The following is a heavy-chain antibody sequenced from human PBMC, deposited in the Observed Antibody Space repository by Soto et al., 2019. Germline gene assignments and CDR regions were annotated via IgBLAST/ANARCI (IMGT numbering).Heavy chain of an antibody. D-gene: IGHD2-2*01. Sequence: PSETLSLTCAVSCGSISSSNWWSWVRQPPGKGLEWIGEIYHSGSTNYNPSLKSRVTISVDKSKNQFSLKLSSVTAADTAVYYCARVVGGYYYGTDVWGQGTTVTVSS. V-gene: IGHV4-4*02. J-gene: IGHJ6*02. CDR1: CGSISSSNW. CDR2: IYHSGST. CDR3: ARVVGGYYYGTDV.